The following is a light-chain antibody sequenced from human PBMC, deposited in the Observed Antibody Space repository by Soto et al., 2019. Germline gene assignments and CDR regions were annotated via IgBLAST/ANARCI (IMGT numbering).Light chain of an antibody. CDR1: TSNIGTFY. CDR3: AAWDDNLNAYV. CDR2: LGD. Sequence: QLVLTQPPSASSTPGQTVTISCSGSTSNIGTFYVYWYQHLPGTAPKLLIYLGDQRASGVSDRFSVSKSGTSASLAINGLRSDDEADYYCAAWDDNLNAYVFGSGTKLTVL. J-gene: IGLJ1*01. V-gene: IGLV1-47*02.